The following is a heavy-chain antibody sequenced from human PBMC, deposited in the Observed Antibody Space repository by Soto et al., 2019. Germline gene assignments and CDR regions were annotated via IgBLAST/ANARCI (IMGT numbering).Heavy chain of an antibody. CDR1: GFTFSSYG. V-gene: IGHV3-30*18. Sequence: PGGSLSLSCAASGFTFSSYGMHWVRQAPGKGLEWVAVISYDGSNKYYADSVKGRFTISRDNSKNTLYLQMDSLRAEDTAVYYCAKPPYCSGGSCYSYYFDYWGQGTLVTVSS. CDR3: AKPPYCSGGSCYSYYFDY. J-gene: IGHJ4*02. D-gene: IGHD2-15*01. CDR2: ISYDGSNK.